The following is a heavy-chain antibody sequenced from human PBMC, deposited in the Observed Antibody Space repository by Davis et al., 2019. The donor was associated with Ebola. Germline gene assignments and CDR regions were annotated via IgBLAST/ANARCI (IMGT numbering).Heavy chain of an antibody. D-gene: IGHD1-1*01. V-gene: IGHV7-4-1*02. CDR1: GYSFTTYA. J-gene: IGHJ4*02. CDR3: ATLIASTGTFDH. Sequence: ASVKVSCKTSGYSFTTYAINWVRQAPGQGLEWMGWINTDTGNPTYAQGFAGRFVFSLDTSVTTAFLQISSLRTADTAVYYCATLIASTGTFDHWGQGTLVTVS. CDR2: INTDTGNP.